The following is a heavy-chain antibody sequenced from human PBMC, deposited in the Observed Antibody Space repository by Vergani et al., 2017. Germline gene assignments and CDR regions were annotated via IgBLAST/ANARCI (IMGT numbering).Heavy chain of an antibody. CDR2: ISWNSGSI. V-gene: IGHV3-9*01. Sequence: EVQLVESGGGLVQPGRSLRLSCAASGFTFDDYAMHWVRQAPGKGLEWVSGISWNSGSIGYADSVKGRFTISRDNAKNSLYLQMNSLRAEDTALYYCAVTMVRGVIMKLSFGPFDDWGQGTLVTVSS. D-gene: IGHD3-10*01. J-gene: IGHJ4*02. CDR1: GFTFDDYA. CDR3: AVTMVRGVIMKLSFGPFDD.